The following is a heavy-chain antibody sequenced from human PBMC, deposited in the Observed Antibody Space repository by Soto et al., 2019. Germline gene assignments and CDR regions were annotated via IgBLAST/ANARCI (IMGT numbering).Heavy chain of an antibody. CDR3: ARDLYSSGWPYYLLVASHS. CDR1: GVTFSSYS. Sequence: PGGSLRLSYAVSGVTFSSYSMNWVRQAPGKGLEWVSYISSSSSTIYYADSVKGRFTISRDNAKNALYLQMNSLRAEDTAVYYCARDLYSSGWPYYLLVASHSWGRGTLVTVSS. CDR2: ISSSSSTI. D-gene: IGHD6-19*01. J-gene: IGHJ4*02. V-gene: IGHV3-48*01.